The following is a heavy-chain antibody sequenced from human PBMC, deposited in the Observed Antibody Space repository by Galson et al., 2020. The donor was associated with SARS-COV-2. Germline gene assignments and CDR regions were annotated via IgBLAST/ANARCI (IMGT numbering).Heavy chain of an antibody. Sequence: SLRLSCAASGFTFSSYGMHWVRQAPGKGLEWVAVIWYDGSNKYYADSVKGRFTISRDNSKNTLYLQMNSLRAEDTAVYYCAGGLVLRYFDWLPYYYGMDVWGQGTTVTVSS. CDR1: GFTFSSYG. D-gene: IGHD3-9*01. CDR3: AGGLVLRYFDWLPYYYGMDV. V-gene: IGHV3-33*01. CDR2: IWYDGSNK. J-gene: IGHJ6*02.